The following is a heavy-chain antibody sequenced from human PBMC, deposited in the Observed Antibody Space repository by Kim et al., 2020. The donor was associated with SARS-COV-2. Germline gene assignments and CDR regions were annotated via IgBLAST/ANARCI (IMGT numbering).Heavy chain of an antibody. CDR3: ARQSGGGSYRNWFDP. D-gene: IGHD1-26*01. J-gene: IGHJ5*02. Sequence: PSFQGQVTISADKSISTAYLQWSSLKASDTAMYYCARQSGGGSYRNWFDPWGQGTLVTVSS. V-gene: IGHV5-51*01.